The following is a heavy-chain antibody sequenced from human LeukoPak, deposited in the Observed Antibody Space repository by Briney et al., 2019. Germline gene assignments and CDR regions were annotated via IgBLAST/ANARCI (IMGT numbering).Heavy chain of an antibody. CDR3: ARGHYDVLAASYKWTPDY. J-gene: IGHJ4*02. CDR1: GFTFSSYA. D-gene: IGHD3-9*01. Sequence: GGSLRLSCAASGFTFSSYAMNWVRQAPGKGLEWVSSITSGGDYIYYADSVKGRFTTSRDNAKNSLSLQLNSLRVEDTAVYYCARGHYDVLAASYKWTPDYWGQGTLVTVSS. V-gene: IGHV3-21*01. CDR2: ITSGGDYI.